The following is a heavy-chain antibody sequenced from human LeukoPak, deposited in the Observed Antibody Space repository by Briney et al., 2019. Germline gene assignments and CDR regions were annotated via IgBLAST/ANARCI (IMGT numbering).Heavy chain of an antibody. CDR2: ISTNGGST. D-gene: IGHD5-12*01. CDR1: GFNFSTYA. J-gene: IGHJ4*02. V-gene: IGHV3-64D*06. Sequence: GGSLRLSCSASGFNFSTYAMHWVRQAPGKGLEYVSAISTNGGSTYSADSVRGRFTISRDNSKNTLYLQMSSLRAEDTAVYFCVKGYSEYDKNFDYWGQGTLVTVSS. CDR3: VKGYSEYDKNFDY.